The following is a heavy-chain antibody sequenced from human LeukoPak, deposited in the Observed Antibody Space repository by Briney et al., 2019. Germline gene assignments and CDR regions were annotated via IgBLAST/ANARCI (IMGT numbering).Heavy chain of an antibody. CDR1: GFTFSSYW. Sequence: PGGSLRLSCAASGFTFSSYWMHWVRQAPGKGLLWVSRINSDGTTTTYADSVKGRFTISRDNAKNTLYLQMSSLRADDTAVYYCARGQATYHDYWGQGTLVSVSS. J-gene: IGHJ4*02. CDR2: INSDGTTT. CDR3: ARGQATYHDY. V-gene: IGHV3-74*01.